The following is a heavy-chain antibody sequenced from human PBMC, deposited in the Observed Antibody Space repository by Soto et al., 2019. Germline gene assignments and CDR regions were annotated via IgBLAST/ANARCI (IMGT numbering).Heavy chain of an antibody. Sequence: ESGGGVVQPGRSPRLSCAASGFTFSNYAMHWVRQAPGKGLEWVAIISYDGNNKYNADSVKGRFTISRDNSKNTLYLQMNSLRAEDTAVYYCARDRVCTSATCGEFDYYYYYGMDVWGQGTTVTVSS. CDR3: ARDRVCTSATCGEFDYYYYYGMDV. D-gene: IGHD2-2*01. J-gene: IGHJ6*02. V-gene: IGHV3-30*04. CDR1: GFTFSNYA. CDR2: ISYDGNNK.